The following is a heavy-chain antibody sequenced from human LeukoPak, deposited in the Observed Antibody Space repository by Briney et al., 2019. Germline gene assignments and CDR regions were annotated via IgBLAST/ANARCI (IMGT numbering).Heavy chain of an antibody. D-gene: IGHD2-2*01. J-gene: IGHJ4*02. CDR1: GFTFSDYY. Sequence: GGSLRLSCAASGFTFSDYYMSWIRQAPGKGLEWVSYIISSGNIIYYADPVKGRFTISRDNAKNSLYLQMNSLRAEDTAVYYCARVYQLLWGDFDYWGQGTLVTVSS. CDR2: IISSGNII. V-gene: IGHV3-11*01. CDR3: ARVYQLLWGDFDY.